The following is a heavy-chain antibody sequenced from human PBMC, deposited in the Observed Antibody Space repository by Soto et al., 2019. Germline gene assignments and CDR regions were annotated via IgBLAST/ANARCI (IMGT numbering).Heavy chain of an antibody. D-gene: IGHD3-10*01. CDR3: AREIIPMVRGVTRKVDY. J-gene: IGHJ4*02. CDR2: IIPILGIA. V-gene: IGHV1-69*02. Sequence: QVQLVQSGAEVKKPGSSVKVSCKASGGTFSSYTISWVRQAPGQGLEWMGRIIPILGIANYAQKFQGRVTITAEKYTSTAYMELSSLRSEDTAVYYCAREIIPMVRGVTRKVDYWGQGTLVTVSS. CDR1: GGTFSSYT.